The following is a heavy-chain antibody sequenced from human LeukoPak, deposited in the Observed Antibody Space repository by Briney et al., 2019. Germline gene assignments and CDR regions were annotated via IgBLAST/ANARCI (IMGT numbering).Heavy chain of an antibody. CDR1: GFTFSSYV. D-gene: IGHD5-12*01. Sequence: SGGSLRLSCAASGFTFSSYVMRWVRQAPGKGLEWGAVISYDGSNKYYADSVKGRFTISRDNSKNTLYLQMNSLRAEDTAVYYCANSGYGRVNYFDLWGRGTLVTVSS. CDR3: ANSGYGRVNYFDL. CDR2: ISYDGSNK. J-gene: IGHJ2*01. V-gene: IGHV3-30-3*01.